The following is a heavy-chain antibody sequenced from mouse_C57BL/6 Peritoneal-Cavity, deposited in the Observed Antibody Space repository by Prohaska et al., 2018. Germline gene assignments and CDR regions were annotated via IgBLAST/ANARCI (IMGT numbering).Heavy chain of an antibody. CDR1: GFSITSGYY. Sequence: QMQLQESGPGLVKPSQSPFLTCSITGFSITSGYYWIWIRQSPGKPLEWMGYITHSGETFYNPSLQSTISITRETSKNQFFLQLNSVTPEDTAMYYCAGDSNGYWYFDVRGTGTTVTVSS. CDR3: AGDSNGYWYFDV. CDR2: ITHSGET. D-gene: IGHD1-1*02. V-gene: IGHV12-3*01. J-gene: IGHJ1*03.